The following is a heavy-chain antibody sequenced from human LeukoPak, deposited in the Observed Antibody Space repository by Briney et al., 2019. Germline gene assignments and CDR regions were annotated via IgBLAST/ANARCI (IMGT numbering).Heavy chain of an antibody. CDR3: ARATRIAAADFDY. CDR1: GGSFGGYY. CDR2: INHSGST. D-gene: IGHD6-13*01. J-gene: IGHJ4*02. Sequence: SETLSLTCAVYGGSFGGYYWSWIRQPPGKGLEWIGEINHSGSTNYNPSLKSRVTISVDTSKNQFSLKLSSVTAADTAVYYCARATRIAAADFDYWGQGTLVTVSS. V-gene: IGHV4-34*01.